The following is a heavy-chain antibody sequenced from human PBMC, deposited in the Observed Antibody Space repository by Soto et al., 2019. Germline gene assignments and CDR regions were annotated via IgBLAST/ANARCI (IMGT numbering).Heavy chain of an antibody. V-gene: IGHV3-30*18. Sequence: PGGSLRLSCAASGFTFSSYGMHWVRQAPGKGLEWVAVISYDGSNKCYADSVKGRFTISRDNSKNTLYLQMNSLRAEDTAVYYCAKDSRRDGYNFLDYWGQGTLVTVSS. CDR2: ISYDGSNK. CDR3: AKDSRRDGYNFLDY. CDR1: GFTFSSYG. J-gene: IGHJ4*02. D-gene: IGHD5-12*01.